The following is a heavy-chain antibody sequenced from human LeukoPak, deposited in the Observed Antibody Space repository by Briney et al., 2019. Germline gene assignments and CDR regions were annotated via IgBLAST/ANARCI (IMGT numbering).Heavy chain of an antibody. CDR2: IYYSGST. J-gene: IGHJ3*02. CDR3: ARHGTSCYRRQCANFDI. D-gene: IGHD2-2*01. Sequence: SETLSLTCTVSGGSISSYYWSWIRQPPGKGLEWIGYIYYSGSTNYNPSLKSRVTISVDTSKNQFSLKLRSVTAADTAVYYCARHGTSCYRRQCANFDIWGQGTMVTVPS. CDR1: GGSISSYY. V-gene: IGHV4-59*08.